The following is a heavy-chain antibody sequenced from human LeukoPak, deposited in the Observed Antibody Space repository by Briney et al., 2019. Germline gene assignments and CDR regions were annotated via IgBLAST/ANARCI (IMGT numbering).Heavy chain of an antibody. Sequence: SETLSLTCTVSGDSISSNNYYWGWIRQPPGKGLEWIGSFYYSGSTYYNPSLKSRITISADTSKNQFSLNVSSVTAADTAVYYCANIRWIIDYYMDVWGKGTTVIVSS. V-gene: IGHV4-39*07. CDR2: FYYSGST. CDR3: ANIRWIIDYYMDV. J-gene: IGHJ6*03. CDR1: GDSISSNNYY. D-gene: IGHD2-2*03.